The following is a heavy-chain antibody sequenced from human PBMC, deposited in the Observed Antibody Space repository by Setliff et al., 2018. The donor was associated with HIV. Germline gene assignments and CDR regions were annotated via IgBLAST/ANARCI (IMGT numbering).Heavy chain of an antibody. CDR2: INSDGSTT. CDR3: ARDLAY. CDR1: GFTFSNYG. V-gene: IGHV3-74*01. Sequence: GGSLRLSCAASGFTFSNYGMHWVRQAPGMGLEWVSCINSDGSTTSYADSVKGRFTISRDNAKNTLYLQMNSLRAEDTAVYYCARDLAYWGQGTLVTVSS. J-gene: IGHJ4*02.